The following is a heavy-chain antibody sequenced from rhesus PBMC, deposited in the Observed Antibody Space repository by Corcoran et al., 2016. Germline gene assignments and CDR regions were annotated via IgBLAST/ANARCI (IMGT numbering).Heavy chain of an antibody. V-gene: IGHV1-151*01. CDR3: ARGRYSSSYFDY. J-gene: IGHJ4*01. CDR1: GYTYGLYP. CDR2: IIRRGGIT. Sequence: QVQLEQSGAAVTKLGSVWWVSWQASGYTYGLYPRSGVGEAPGQGFGWMGDIIRRGGITNYTQNFQGRVTISADTSTSTPSMELSDVSSEDTAVYYCARGRYSSSYFDYWGQGVLVTVSS. D-gene: IGHD6-19*01.